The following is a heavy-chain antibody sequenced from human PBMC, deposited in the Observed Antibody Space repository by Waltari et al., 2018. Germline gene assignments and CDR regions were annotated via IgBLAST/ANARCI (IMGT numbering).Heavy chain of an antibody. Sequence: EVQLVESGGGLIQHGGSLSLSCAASGFPVIRNYIVWVHQAPGKGLEWVSVIYSGGSTYYADSVKGRFTISRDNSKNTLYLQMNSLRAEDTAVYYCARDDSSGWYGWFDPWGQGTLVTVSS. D-gene: IGHD6-19*01. CDR2: IYSGGST. CDR1: GFPVIRNY. V-gene: IGHV3-53*01. CDR3: ARDDSSGWYGWFDP. J-gene: IGHJ5*02.